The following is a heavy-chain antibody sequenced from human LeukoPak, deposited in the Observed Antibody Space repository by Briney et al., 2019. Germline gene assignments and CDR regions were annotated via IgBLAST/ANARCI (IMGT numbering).Heavy chain of an antibody. CDR3: ARENSKWGIAAAADRAYYYYYGMDV. Sequence: ASVKVSCKASGYTFTSYGISWVRQAPGQGLEWMGWISAYNGNTNYAQKLQGRVTMTTDTSTSTAYMELRSLRSDGTAVYYCARENSKWGIAAAADRAYYYYYGMDVWGQGTTVTVSS. J-gene: IGHJ6*02. CDR2: ISAYNGNT. D-gene: IGHD6-13*01. CDR1: GYTFTSYG. V-gene: IGHV1-18*01.